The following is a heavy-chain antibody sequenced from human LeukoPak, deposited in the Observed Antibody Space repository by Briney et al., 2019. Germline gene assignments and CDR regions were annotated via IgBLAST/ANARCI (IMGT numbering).Heavy chain of an antibody. CDR2: VHSSGSA. CDR3: ARIVGYSYGQADY. D-gene: IGHD5-18*01. CDR1: GDSISSPGYY. V-gene: IGHV4-31*03. J-gene: IGHJ4*02. Sequence: PSETLFLTCTVSGDSISSPGYYWNWIRQHPGKGLEWIGFVHSSGSAYYNTSLKSRLSISVDTSENQFSLRLSSVTAADTAVYYCARIVGYSYGQADYWGQGTLVTVSS.